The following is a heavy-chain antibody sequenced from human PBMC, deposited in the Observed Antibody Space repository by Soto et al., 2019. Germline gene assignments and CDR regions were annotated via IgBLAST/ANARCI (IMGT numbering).Heavy chain of an antibody. D-gene: IGHD2-15*01. Sequence: QVQLVQSGAEVKKPGASVKVSCKASGYTFTSYDINWVRQATGQGLEWMGWMNPNSGNTGYAQKFQGRVTMTRNTSISTANMELSRQRSEHTAVYYHARDMVVAATPYYYGMDVWGQGATVTVSS. J-gene: IGHJ6*02. CDR2: MNPNSGNT. V-gene: IGHV1-8*01. CDR1: GYTFTSYD. CDR3: ARDMVVAATPYYYGMDV.